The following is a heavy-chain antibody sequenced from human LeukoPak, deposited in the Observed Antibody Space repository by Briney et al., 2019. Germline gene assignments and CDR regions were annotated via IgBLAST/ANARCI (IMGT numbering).Heavy chain of an antibody. V-gene: IGHV3-9*01. CDR2: ISWNSGSI. D-gene: IGHD3-22*01. Sequence: GRSLRLSCEASGFTFDDYAMHWVRQAPGKGLEWVSGISWNSGSIGYADSVKGRFTISRDNAKNSLYLQMNSLRAEDTAVYYCARAYDSSGYYLVDAFDIWGQGTMVTVSS. CDR3: ARAYDSSGYYLVDAFDI. CDR1: GFTFDDYA. J-gene: IGHJ3*02.